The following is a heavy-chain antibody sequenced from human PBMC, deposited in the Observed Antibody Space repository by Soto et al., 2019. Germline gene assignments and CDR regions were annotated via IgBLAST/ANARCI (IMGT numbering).Heavy chain of an antibody. Sequence: ASVKVSCKVSGYTLTELSMHWVRQAPGKGLEWMGGFDPEDGETIYAQKFQGRVTMTEDTSTDTAYMELSSLRPEDTAVYYCATEGYCSGGSCPALDYWGQGTLVTVSS. CDR2: FDPEDGET. V-gene: IGHV1-24*01. D-gene: IGHD2-15*01. CDR3: ATEGYCSGGSCPALDY. CDR1: GYTLTELS. J-gene: IGHJ4*02.